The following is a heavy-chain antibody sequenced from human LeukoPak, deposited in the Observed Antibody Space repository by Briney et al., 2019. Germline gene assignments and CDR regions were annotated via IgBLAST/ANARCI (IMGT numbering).Heavy chain of an antibody. Sequence: SETLSLTCTASGGSISSYYWSWIRQPPGKGLEWTGYIYYSGSTNYNPSLKSRVTISVDTSKNQFSLKLSSVTAADMAVYYCARALVASFDYWGQGTLVTVSS. CDR3: ARALVASFDY. CDR1: GGSISSYY. D-gene: IGHD2-8*02. CDR2: IYYSGST. J-gene: IGHJ4*02. V-gene: IGHV4-59*01.